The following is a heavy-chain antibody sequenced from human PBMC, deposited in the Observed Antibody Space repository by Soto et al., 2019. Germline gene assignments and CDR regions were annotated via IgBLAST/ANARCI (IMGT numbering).Heavy chain of an antibody. D-gene: IGHD1-1*01. Sequence: EVHLEESGGGLVQPGGSLRLSCAASGFTFSSYWMNWVRQAPGKGLEWVANINEAGNEYNDVASVRGRFTISRDNAKNSLFLQMNALRVEDTAVYYCARTGDGHHDFLDYWGQGILVSVSS. V-gene: IGHV3-7*01. CDR3: ARTGDGHHDFLDY. J-gene: IGHJ4*02. CDR2: INEAGNEY. CDR1: GFTFSSYW.